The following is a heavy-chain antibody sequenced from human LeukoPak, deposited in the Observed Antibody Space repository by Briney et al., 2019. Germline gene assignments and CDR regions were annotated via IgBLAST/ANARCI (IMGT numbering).Heavy chain of an antibody. CDR1: RGSISSYF. D-gene: IGHD6-19*01. V-gene: IGHV4-59*01. Sequence: SETLSLTCTVSRGSISSYFWSWIRQPPGKGLEWIGYISYSGSTNYNPSLKSRVTASVDTSKNQVSLRLSSVTAADTAVYYCARAIGYSSVFDYWXXGSLVTVSS. CDR2: ISYSGST. CDR3: ARAIGYSSVFDY. J-gene: IGHJ4*01.